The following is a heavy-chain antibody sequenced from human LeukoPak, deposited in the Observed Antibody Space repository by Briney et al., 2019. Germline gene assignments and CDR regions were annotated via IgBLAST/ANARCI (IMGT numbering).Heavy chain of an antibody. CDR1: GFTFSSYS. CDR3: AVDYGDYYFDY. D-gene: IGHD4-17*01. CDR2: ITSSSRYI. Sequence: GGSLGLSCAASGFTFSSYSMNWVRQAPGKGLEWVSSITSSSRYIYYADSVRGRFTVSRGNAKNSLYLQMNSLSAEDTAFYYCAVDYGDYYFDYWGQGTLVTVSS. V-gene: IGHV3-21*01. J-gene: IGHJ4*02.